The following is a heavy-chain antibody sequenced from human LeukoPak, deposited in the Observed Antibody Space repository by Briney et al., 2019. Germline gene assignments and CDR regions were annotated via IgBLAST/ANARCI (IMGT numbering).Heavy chain of an antibody. J-gene: IGHJ6*03. CDR2: IRSKANSYAT. CDR3: ARDATTDVGTVYMDV. V-gene: IGHV3-73*01. D-gene: IGHD4-17*01. CDR1: GFTFSGSA. Sequence: GGSLRLSCAASGFTFSGSAMHWVRQASGKGLEWVGRIRSKANSYATAYAASVKGRFTISRDDSKNTAYLQMNSLRAEDTALYFCARDATTDVGTVYMDVWGKGTTVTISS.